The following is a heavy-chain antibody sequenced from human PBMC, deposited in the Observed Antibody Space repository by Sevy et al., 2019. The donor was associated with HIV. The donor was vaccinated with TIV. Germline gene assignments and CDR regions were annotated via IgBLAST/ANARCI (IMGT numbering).Heavy chain of an antibody. D-gene: IGHD3-22*01. V-gene: IGHV1-24*01. J-gene: IGHJ4*02. CDR1: EYTLNQLA. CDR2: FDPEDGNT. CDR3: ATTKDYYEDGGSPIDH. Sequence: ASVKVSCKVSEYTLNQLAMHWVRQPPGKGLEWMGSFDPEDGNTFYAQKVQGRLTLTEDTSTDTAFMELNSLKSEDTAIYYCATTKDYYEDGGSPIDHWGQGTVVTVSS.